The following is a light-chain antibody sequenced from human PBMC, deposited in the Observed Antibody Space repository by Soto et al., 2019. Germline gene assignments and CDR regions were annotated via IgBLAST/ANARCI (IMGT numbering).Light chain of an antibody. V-gene: IGLV2-14*01. CDR2: EVS. CDR3: SSYTSSSTIFYV. J-gene: IGLJ1*01. Sequence: QSAPTQPASVSGSPGQSITISCTGTSSDVGGYNYVSWYQQHPGKAPKLMIYEVSNRPSGVSNRFSGSKSGNTASLTISGLQAEDEADYYCSSYTSSSTIFYVFGTGTKVTVL. CDR1: SSDVGGYNY.